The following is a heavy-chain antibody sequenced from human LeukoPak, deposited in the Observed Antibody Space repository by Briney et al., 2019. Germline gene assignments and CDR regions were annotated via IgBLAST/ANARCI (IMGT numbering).Heavy chain of an antibody. Sequence: GGSLRLSCAASGFTFSSYEMNWVRQAPGKGLEWVSYISSSGSTIYYADSVKGRFTISRDNAKNSLYLQMNSLRAEDTAVYYCAREKMNIVATIRRSSDFNCYYYMDVWGKGTTVTVSS. D-gene: IGHD5-12*01. CDR1: GFTFSSYE. J-gene: IGHJ6*03. V-gene: IGHV3-48*03. CDR3: AREKMNIVATIRRSSDFNCYYYMDV. CDR2: ISSSGSTI.